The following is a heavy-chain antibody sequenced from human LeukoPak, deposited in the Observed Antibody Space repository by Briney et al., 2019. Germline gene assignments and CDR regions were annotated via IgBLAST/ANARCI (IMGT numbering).Heavy chain of an antibody. J-gene: IGHJ3*01. V-gene: IGHV3-30-3*01. CDR2: ISHDGANE. CDR1: GFFFGDYA. Sequence: GGSLRLSCAGSGFFFGDYAVNWVRQAPGKGPEWVAGISHDGANEYYADSVKGRFTISRDDSKSTLYVQMNSLRPEDTAVYYCARTAQYTSDWYDAFDVWGQGTMVTVSS. D-gene: IGHD3-9*01. CDR3: ARTAQYTSDWYDAFDV.